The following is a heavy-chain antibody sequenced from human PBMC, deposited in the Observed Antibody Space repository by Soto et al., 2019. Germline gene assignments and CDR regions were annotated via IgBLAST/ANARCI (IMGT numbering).Heavy chain of an antibody. J-gene: IGHJ6*02. V-gene: IGHV1-58*01. CDR3: AADGNPTDEVSYYYYYGMDV. CDR2: IVVGSGNT. CDR1: GFTFTSSA. Sequence: SVKVSCKASGFTFTSSAVQWVRQARGQRLERKGWIVVGSGNTNYAQKFQERVTITRDMSTSTAYMELSSLRSEDTAVYYCAADGNPTDEVSYYYYYGMDVWGQGTTVTVSS.